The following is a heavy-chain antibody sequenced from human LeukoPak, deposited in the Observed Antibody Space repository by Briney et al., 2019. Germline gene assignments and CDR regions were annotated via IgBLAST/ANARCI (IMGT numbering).Heavy chain of an antibody. V-gene: IGHV3-23*01. CDR1: GFTFSSYA. CDR2: ISGSGGST. CDR3: AKDGTTTITFDY. J-gene: IGHJ4*02. Sequence: GGSLRLSCAASGFTFSSYAMSWVRQAPGTGLEYVSVISGSGGSTHYRESVKGRFTISRDNSKNTLYLQMNSLRVEDTAVYYCAKDGTTTITFDYWGQGTLVTVSS. D-gene: IGHD1-1*01.